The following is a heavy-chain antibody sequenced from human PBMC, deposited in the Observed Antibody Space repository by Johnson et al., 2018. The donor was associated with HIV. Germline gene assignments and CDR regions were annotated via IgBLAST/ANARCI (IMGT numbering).Heavy chain of an antibody. Sequence: QVLLVESGGGVVQPGRSLRLSCAASGFTFSSYGMHWVRQAPGKGLEWVAVISYDGSNTHYADSVKGRFNISRDNSKNALFLQMNSLRAEDTAMYYCARVPFPRPTSPNYINDAFDIWGQGTMVTVSS. V-gene: IGHV3-33*01. J-gene: IGHJ3*02. CDR2: ISYDGSNT. CDR3: ARVPFPRPTSPNYINDAFDI. CDR1: GFTFSSYG. D-gene: IGHD4-11*01.